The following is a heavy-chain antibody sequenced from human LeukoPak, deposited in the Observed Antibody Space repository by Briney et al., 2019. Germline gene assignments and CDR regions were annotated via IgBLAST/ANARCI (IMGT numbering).Heavy chain of an antibody. Sequence: GGSLRLSCAASGFAFSDYNMNWVRQAPGKGREWVSYITDSGNTIHYGDSVKGRFTISRDNAKNSLYLQMNSLRAEDTAVYYCARSIGLTGGGVDVWGQGTTVTVSS. D-gene: IGHD3-9*01. CDR1: GFAFSDYN. J-gene: IGHJ6*02. CDR3: ARSIGLTGGGVDV. V-gene: IGHV3-11*01. CDR2: ITDSGNTI.